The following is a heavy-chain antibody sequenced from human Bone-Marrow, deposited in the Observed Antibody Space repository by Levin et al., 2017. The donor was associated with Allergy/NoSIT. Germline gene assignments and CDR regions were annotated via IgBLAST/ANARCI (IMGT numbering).Heavy chain of an antibody. V-gene: IGHV4-61*02. D-gene: IGHD1-1*01. CDR2: VFTSGSA. CDR1: GGSISSGNYY. CDR3: ARFPYNWNSWFDP. J-gene: IGHJ5*02. Sequence: SSETLSLTCTVSGGSISSGNYYWSWIRQPAGKGLEYIGRVFTSGSANYNPSLRSRVTISLDTSKNQFSLKLISVTAADTAVYYCARFPYNWNSWFDPWGQGTLVTVSS.